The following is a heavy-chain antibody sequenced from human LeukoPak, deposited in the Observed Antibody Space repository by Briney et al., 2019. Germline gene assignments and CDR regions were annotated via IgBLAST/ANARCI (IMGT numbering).Heavy chain of an antibody. CDR2: IYYSGST. V-gene: IGHV4-39*07. J-gene: IGHJ4*02. CDR3: ARVEWELSFFDY. CDR1: GGSISSSSYY. D-gene: IGHD1-26*01. Sequence: SETLSLTCTVSGGSISSSSYYWGWIRQPPGKGLEWIGSIYYSGSTYYNPSLKSRVTISVDTSKNQFSLKLSSVTAADTAVYYCARVEWELSFFDYWGQGTLVTVSS.